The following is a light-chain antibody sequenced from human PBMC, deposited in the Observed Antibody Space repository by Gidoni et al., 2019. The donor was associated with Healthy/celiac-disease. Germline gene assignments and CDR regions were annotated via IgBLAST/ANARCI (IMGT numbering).Light chain of an antibody. CDR1: QSISSW. CDR3: QQYNSYSG. V-gene: IGKV1-5*03. J-gene: IGKJ1*01. CDR2: KAS. Sequence: DIQMTQSPSTLSASVGDRVTITCRASQSISSWLAWYQQKPGKAPKLLIYKASSLESEVPSRFSGSGSGTEFTLTISSLQPDDFATYYCQQYNSYSGFGQGTKVEIK.